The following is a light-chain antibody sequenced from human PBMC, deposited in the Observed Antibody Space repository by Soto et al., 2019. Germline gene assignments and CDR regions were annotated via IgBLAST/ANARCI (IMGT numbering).Light chain of an antibody. CDR1: SSDVGGYNY. V-gene: IGLV2-11*01. Sequence: QSALTQPRSVSGSPGQSVTISCTGTSSDVGGYNYVSWYQQHPGKAPKLMIYEVSNRPSGVSNRFSGSKSGNTASLTISGLQAEDEADYYCSSRGSKRIFGGGTKLTVL. CDR3: SSRGSKRI. J-gene: IGLJ2*01. CDR2: EVS.